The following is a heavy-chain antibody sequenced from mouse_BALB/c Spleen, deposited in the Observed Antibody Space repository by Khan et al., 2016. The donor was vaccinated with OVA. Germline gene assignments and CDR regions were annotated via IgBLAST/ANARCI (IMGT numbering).Heavy chain of an antibody. J-gene: IGHJ2*01. V-gene: IGHV1-76*01. Sequence: QVHVKQSGVELVRPGASVKLSCKTSGYIFTSYWIHWVRQRSGQGLEWIARIYHGTDNTYYNEKLKDKATLTADKSSSTAYMQLSSLKSEDSAVYFCAREEALYYFDYWGQGTTLTVSS. D-gene: IGHD3-2*02. CDR3: AREEALYYFDY. CDR2: IYHGTDNT. CDR1: GYIFTSYW.